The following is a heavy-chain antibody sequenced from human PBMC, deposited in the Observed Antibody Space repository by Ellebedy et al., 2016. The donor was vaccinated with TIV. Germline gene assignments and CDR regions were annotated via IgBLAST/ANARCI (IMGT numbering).Heavy chain of an antibody. J-gene: IGHJ1*01. CDR3: AREWGPNSGSYLTYFQQ. Sequence: GGSLRLSXAASGFTFSIYGMHWVRQVPGEGPEWVAAISYHERWTHYIDSVEGRFTISRDNSENTLYLQMNSLKPEDTGVYYCAREWGPNSGSYLTYFQQWGQGTPVTVSP. D-gene: IGHD1-26*01. V-gene: IGHV3-30*03. CDR1: GFTFSIYG. CDR2: ISYHERWT.